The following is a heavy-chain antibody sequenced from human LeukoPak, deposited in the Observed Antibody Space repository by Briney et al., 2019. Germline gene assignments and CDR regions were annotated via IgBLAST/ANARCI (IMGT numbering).Heavy chain of an antibody. J-gene: IGHJ4*02. V-gene: IGHV3-21*01. CDR2: ISSSSSYI. Sequence: GGSLRLSCAASGFTFSSYSMNWGRQAPGKGLEWVSSISSSSSYIYYADSVKGRFTISRDNAKNSLYLQVNSLRAEDTAVYYCAREGYCSGGSCQSFDYWGQGTLVTVSS. CDR1: GFTFSSYS. CDR3: AREGYCSGGSCQSFDY. D-gene: IGHD2-15*01.